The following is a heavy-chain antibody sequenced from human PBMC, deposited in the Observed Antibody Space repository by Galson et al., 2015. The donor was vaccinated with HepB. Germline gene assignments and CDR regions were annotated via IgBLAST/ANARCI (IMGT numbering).Heavy chain of an antibody. J-gene: IGHJ4*02. V-gene: IGHV3-64D*06. D-gene: IGHD3-9*01. CDR2: ISSNGGST. Sequence: SLRLSCAASGFTFSSYAMHWVRQAPGRGLEYVSAISSNGGSTYYADSVKGRFTISRDNSKNTLYLQMSSRRAEDTAVYYCVKDTILTGYYPNFDYWGQGTLVTVSS. CDR3: VKDTILTGYYPNFDY. CDR1: GFTFSSYA.